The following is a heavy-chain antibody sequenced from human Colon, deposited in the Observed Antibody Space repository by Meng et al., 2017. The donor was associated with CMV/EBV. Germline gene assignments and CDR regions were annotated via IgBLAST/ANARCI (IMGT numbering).Heavy chain of an antibody. V-gene: IGHV4-59*11. CDR2: IYYSGSA. CDR3: ARGLGHASNNSHDY. CDR1: GDSIRSRY. D-gene: IGHD1-1*01. J-gene: IGHJ4*02. Sequence: SETLSLTCTVSGDSIRSRYWSWIRQPPGKGLEWMGYIYYSGSATYSPSLRSRITISVDTSKNQFSLNLRSVTAADTAMYFCARGLGHASNNSHDYWGQGTLVTVSS.